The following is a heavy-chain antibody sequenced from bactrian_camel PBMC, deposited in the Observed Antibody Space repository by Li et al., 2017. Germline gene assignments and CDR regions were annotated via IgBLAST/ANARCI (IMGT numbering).Heavy chain of an antibody. J-gene: IGHJ4*01. Sequence: HVQLVESGGGSVQPGGSLTLSCAVSGDTSRNYCLGWFRQVPGKSREGVANIDSDGNIEYTDSVKGRFTISRDNAKKVMFLQMNGLKPEDTGTYYCAAECGTCLGGEWTRCNYWGQGTQVTVS. CDR3: AAECGTCLGGEWTRCNY. CDR1: GDTSRNYC. V-gene: IGHV3S53*01. D-gene: IGHD2*01. CDR2: IDSDGNI.